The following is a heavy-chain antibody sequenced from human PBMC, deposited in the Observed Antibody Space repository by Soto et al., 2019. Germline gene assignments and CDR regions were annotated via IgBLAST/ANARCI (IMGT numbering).Heavy chain of an antibody. Sequence: GGSLRLSCAASGFTFSSYAMSWVRQAPGKGLEWVSAISGSGGSTYYADSVKGRFTISRDNSKNTLYLQMNSLRAEDTAVYYCAKDMGIAAAGGYGMDVWGQGTTVTVSS. CDR2: ISGSGGST. D-gene: IGHD6-13*01. J-gene: IGHJ6*02. CDR1: GFTFSSYA. CDR3: AKDMGIAAAGGYGMDV. V-gene: IGHV3-23*01.